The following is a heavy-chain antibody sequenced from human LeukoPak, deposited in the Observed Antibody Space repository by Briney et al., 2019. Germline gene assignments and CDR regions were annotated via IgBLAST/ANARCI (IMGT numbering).Heavy chain of an antibody. J-gene: IGHJ4*02. D-gene: IGHD3-22*01. CDR3: ARGDTYYDSSGYYGGPFDY. Sequence: PSETLSLTCIVSGGSISSTSYYWGWIRQSPGKGLEWIGSFYYSGSIFDNRSLRSRVTISIDTSKNQFSLKLSSVTAADTAVYYCARGDTYYDSSGYYGGPFDYWGQGTLVTVSS. V-gene: IGHV4-39*07. CDR2: FYYSGSI. CDR1: GGSISSTSYY.